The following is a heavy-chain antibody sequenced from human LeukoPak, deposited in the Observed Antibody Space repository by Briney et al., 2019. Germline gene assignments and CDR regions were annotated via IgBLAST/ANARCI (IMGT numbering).Heavy chain of an antibody. Sequence: GGSLRLSCAASGFTFSSYAMSWVRQAPGKGLEWVSAISGSGGSTYYADSVKGRFTISRDNSKNTLYLQMNSLRAEDTAVYYCAKFSRMTTVTTSFDYWGQGTLVTVSS. V-gene: IGHV3-23*01. CDR3: AKFSRMTTVTTSFDY. D-gene: IGHD4-17*01. CDR1: GFTFSSYA. J-gene: IGHJ4*02. CDR2: ISGSGGST.